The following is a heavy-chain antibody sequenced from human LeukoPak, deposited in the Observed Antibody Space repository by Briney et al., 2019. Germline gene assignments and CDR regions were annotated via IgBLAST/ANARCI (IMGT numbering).Heavy chain of an antibody. CDR1: GFTFSSYA. V-gene: IGHV3-23*01. CDR3: AKPSYGDPLDSFDV. J-gene: IGHJ3*01. Sequence: GGSLRLSCAASGFTFSSYAMTWVRQAPGKGLEWVSSISDSGGRTYYADSVKGRCTISRDNSKNTLYLQMNSLRADDTAIYYCAKPSYGDPLDSFDVWGQGTMVTVSS. D-gene: IGHD4-17*01. CDR2: ISDSGGRT.